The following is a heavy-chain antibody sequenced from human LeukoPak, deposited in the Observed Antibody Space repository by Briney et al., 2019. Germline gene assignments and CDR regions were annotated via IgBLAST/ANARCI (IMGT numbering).Heavy chain of an antibody. CDR2: ISWNSGSI. V-gene: IGHV3-9*01. J-gene: IGHJ4*02. CDR1: GFTFDDYA. CDR3: AKGFFDY. Sequence: GGSLRLSCAASGFTFDDYAMHWVRQAPGKGLEWVSGISWNSGSIGYADSVKGRFTISRDNAKNSLYLQMNSLRAEDTALYYSAKGFFDYWGQGTLVTVSS.